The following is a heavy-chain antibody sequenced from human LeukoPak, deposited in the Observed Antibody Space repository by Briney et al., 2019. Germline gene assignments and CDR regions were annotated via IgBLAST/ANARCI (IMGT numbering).Heavy chain of an antibody. J-gene: IGHJ4*02. CDR3: AKDKRAAAGTVDY. CDR2: ISWNSGRT. D-gene: IGHD6-13*01. CDR1: GFTFDDYA. Sequence: GGSLRLSCAAAGFTFDDYAMHWVRQAPGKGLELVSGISWNSGRTGYADAVKGRFTISRDNAKNSLYLQMNSLRAEDTALYYCAKDKRAAAGTVDYWGQGTLVTVSS. V-gene: IGHV3-9*01.